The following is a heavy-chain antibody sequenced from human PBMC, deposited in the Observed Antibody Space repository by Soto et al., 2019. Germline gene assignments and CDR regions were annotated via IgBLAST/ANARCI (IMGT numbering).Heavy chain of an antibody. V-gene: IGHV4-31*03. CDR2: IDTNGDT. J-gene: IGHJ4*02. D-gene: IGHD2-21*01. CDR3: ARGTVCYCPNDKCGFFFDH. CDR1: GDSLRRGFHH. Sequence: QVQLQESGSGLLKPSQTLSLDCSVSGDSLRRGFHHWSWIRQTPGKGLQLIGYIDTNGDTHYDPSLRNRLNMSIVTTESRFSLKVTSVTAADTAVYYCARGTVCYCPNDKCGFFFDHWGQGALVTVTS.